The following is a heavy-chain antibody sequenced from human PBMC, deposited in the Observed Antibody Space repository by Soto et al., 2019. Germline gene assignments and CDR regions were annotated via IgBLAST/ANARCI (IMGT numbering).Heavy chain of an antibody. CDR2: ISGSDDST. Sequence: GQLVESGGGVVQPGRSLRLSCVASGFDFKTYGMHWVRQAPGKGLEWVAGISGSDDSTYYADSVKGRFTISRDNSKNTLYLQMTSLRADDTAVYYCAKAGQQLVPNWFDPWGQGTLVTVSS. J-gene: IGHJ5*02. CDR3: AKAGQQLVPNWFDP. CDR1: GFDFKTYG. D-gene: IGHD6-13*01. V-gene: IGHV3-23*04.